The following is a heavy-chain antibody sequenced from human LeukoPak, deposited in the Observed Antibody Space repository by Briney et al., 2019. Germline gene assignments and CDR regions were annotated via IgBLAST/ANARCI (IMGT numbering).Heavy chain of an antibody. J-gene: IGHJ4*02. CDR2: TFYRSKWSS. D-gene: IGHD3-10*01. V-gene: IGHV6-1*01. CDR1: GDSVSGKSVA. CDR3: ARGDGPIHGRYYFDY. Sequence: SQTLSLTCAISGDSVSGKSVAWNWIRQSPSRGLEWLGRTFYRSKWSSEYATSMKGRITINPDTSKNQFSPQLISVTPEDTAVYYCARGDGPIHGRYYFDYWGRGTLITVSS.